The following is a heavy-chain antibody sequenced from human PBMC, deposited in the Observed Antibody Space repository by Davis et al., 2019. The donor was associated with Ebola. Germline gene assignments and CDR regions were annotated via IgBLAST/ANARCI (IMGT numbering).Heavy chain of an antibody. CDR1: GYRFTSYY. D-gene: IGHD3-22*01. J-gene: IGHJ3*02. CDR3: AREGGRYYDSSGYVFDI. CDR2: INPITGGT. V-gene: IGHV1-46*01. Sequence: SVPVSCKASGYRFTSYYMHWVRQAPGQGLEWMGIINPITGGTSYAQNFQVRVNMTRDTSTSTVYMELSSLRSEDTAVYYCAREGGRYYDSSGYVFDIWGQGTMVTVSS.